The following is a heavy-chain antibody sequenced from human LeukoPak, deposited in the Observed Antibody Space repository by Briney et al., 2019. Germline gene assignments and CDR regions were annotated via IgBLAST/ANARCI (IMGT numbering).Heavy chain of an antibody. CDR2: INPNSGGT. CDR3: ATSLLWFGELPLDAFDI. D-gene: IGHD3-10*01. J-gene: IGHJ3*02. CDR1: GYPFTRYG. Sequence: ASVKVSCKASGYPFTRYGISWVRQAPGQGLEWMGWINPNSGGTNYAQKFQGRVTMTRDTSISTAYMELSRLRSDDTAVYYCATSLLWFGELPLDAFDIWGQGTMVTVSS. V-gene: IGHV1-2*02.